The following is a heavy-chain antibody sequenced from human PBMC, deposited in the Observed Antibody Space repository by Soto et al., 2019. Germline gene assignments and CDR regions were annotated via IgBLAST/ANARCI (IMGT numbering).Heavy chain of an antibody. CDR2: INAGNGNI. J-gene: IGHJ6*03. CDR3: ATHILTGYYYYFYMDV. Sequence: QVQLVQSGAEVKKPGALVKVSCKASGYTFANYAIQWVRQAPGQRLEWMGWINAGNGNIEYSQRFQGRVTITRDTSATTVYMELSSLRSEDTAVYYCATHILTGYYYYFYMDVWGKGTTVTVSS. CDR1: GYTFANYA. V-gene: IGHV1-3*01. D-gene: IGHD3-9*01.